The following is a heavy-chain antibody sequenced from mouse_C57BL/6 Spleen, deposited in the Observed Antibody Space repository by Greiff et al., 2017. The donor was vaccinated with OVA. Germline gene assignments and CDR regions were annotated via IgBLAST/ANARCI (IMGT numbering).Heavy chain of an antibody. CDR1: GFSLSTSGMG. J-gene: IGHJ4*01. CDR3: ARAYYYGSSHYYAMDY. D-gene: IGHD1-1*01. V-gene: IGHV8-12*01. CDR2: IYWDDDK. Sequence: QVTLKVSGPGILQSSQTLSLTCSFSGFSLSTSGMGMSWIRQPSGKGLEWLAHIYWDDDKRYNPSLKSRLTISKDTSRNQVFLKITSVDTADTATYYCARAYYYGSSHYYAMDYWGQGTSVTVSS.